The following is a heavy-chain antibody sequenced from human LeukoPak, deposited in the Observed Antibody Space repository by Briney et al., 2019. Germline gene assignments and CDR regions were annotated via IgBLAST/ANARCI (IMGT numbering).Heavy chain of an antibody. CDR3: AKYDWSDYDILTGYYY. CDR1: GFTFSSYA. D-gene: IGHD3-9*01. J-gene: IGHJ4*02. Sequence: GGSLRLSCAASGFTFSSYAMNWVRQAPGKGLEWVSGISVSGGSTHYADSLKGRFTISRDNSKNTLYLQMNSLRAEDTAVYYCAKYDWSDYDILTGYYYWGQGTLVTVSS. V-gene: IGHV3-23*01. CDR2: ISVSGGST.